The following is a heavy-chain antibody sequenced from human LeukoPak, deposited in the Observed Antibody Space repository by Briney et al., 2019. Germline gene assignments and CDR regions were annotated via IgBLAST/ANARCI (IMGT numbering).Heavy chain of an antibody. J-gene: IGHJ5*02. CDR3: ARVRECSGYVLGYWLDP. D-gene: IGHD5-12*01. CDR2: ISSGGYTI. Sequence: GGSLRLSCAASGFTFSSYDMNWVRQAPGKGLEWVSSISSGGYTIYYADSVKGRFTISRDNAKNSLFLQMNSLRAEDTAVYYCARVRECSGYVLGYWLDPWGQGTLVTVSS. CDR1: GFTFSSYD. V-gene: IGHV3-48*03.